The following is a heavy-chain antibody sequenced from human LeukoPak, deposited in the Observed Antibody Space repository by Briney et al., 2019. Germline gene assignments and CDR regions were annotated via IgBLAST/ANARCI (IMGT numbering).Heavy chain of an antibody. J-gene: IGHJ3*02. CDR1: GYIFTSYY. CDR2: INPSGGSI. V-gene: IGHV1-46*01. D-gene: IGHD3-22*01. Sequence: ASVKVSCKASGYIFTSYYMFWVRQAPGQGLEWMGIINPSGGSIRYAQKFQGRVTMTRDTSTSTVYMELSSLRSEDTAVYYCARGRNYYDSSGYYYEGDAFDIWGQGTMVTVSS. CDR3: ARGRNYYDSSGYYYEGDAFDI.